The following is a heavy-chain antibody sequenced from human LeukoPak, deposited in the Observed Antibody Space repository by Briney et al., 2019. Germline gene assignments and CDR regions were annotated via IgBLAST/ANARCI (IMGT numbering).Heavy chain of an antibody. J-gene: IGHJ4*02. Sequence: PSETLSLTCTVSGGSISSYYWSWIRQPPGKGLEWIGYIYYSGSTNYNPSLKSRVTISVDTSKNQFSLKLSSVTAADTAVYYCARGGYYDSSGYYPLNYWGQGTLVTVSS. CDR3: ARGGYYDSSGYYPLNY. CDR2: IYYSGST. D-gene: IGHD3-22*01. V-gene: IGHV4-59*01. CDR1: GGSISSYY.